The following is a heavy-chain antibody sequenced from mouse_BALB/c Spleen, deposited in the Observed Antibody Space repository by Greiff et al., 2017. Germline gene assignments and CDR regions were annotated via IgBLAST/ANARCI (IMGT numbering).Heavy chain of an antibody. CDR1: GYTFTSYW. CDR2: IYPGSGNT. J-gene: IGHJ4*01. Sequence: QVQLQQPGAELVKPGASVKLSCKASGYTFTSYWMHWVKQRTGQGLEWIGEIYPGSGNTYYNEKFKGKATLTADKSSSTAYMQLSSLTSEDSAVYFCARSDGFMDYWGQGTSVTVSS. CDR3: ARSDGFMDY. V-gene: IGHV1S81*02. D-gene: IGHD2-3*01.